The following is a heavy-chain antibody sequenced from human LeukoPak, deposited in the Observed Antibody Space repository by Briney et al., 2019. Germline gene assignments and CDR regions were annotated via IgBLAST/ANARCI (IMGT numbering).Heavy chain of an antibody. Sequence: ASVKVSCKASGYTFTGYYMHWVRQAPGQGLEWMGWINPNSGGTNYAQKFQGRVTMTRDTSISTAYMELSRLRSDDTAVYYCARGRVTYYYDSSGYGEFDPWGQGTLVTVSS. V-gene: IGHV1-2*02. D-gene: IGHD3-22*01. J-gene: IGHJ5*02. CDR1: GYTFTGYY. CDR3: ARGRVTYYYDSSGYGEFDP. CDR2: INPNSGGT.